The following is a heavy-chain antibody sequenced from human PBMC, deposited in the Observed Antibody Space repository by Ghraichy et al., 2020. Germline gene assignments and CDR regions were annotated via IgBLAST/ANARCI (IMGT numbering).Heavy chain of an antibody. CDR3: ARDVVLIGMDV. J-gene: IGHJ6*02. D-gene: IGHD2-8*01. CDR2: IYYSGST. CDR1: GGSISSYY. Sequence: SETLSLTCTVSGGSISSYYWSWIRQPPGKGLEWIGYIYYSGSTNYNPSLKSRVTISVDTSKNQFSLKLSSVTAADTAVYYCARDVVLIGMDVWGQGTTVTVSS. V-gene: IGHV4-59*01.